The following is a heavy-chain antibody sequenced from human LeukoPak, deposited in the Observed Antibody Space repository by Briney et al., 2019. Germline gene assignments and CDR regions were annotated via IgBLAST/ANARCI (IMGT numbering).Heavy chain of an antibody. V-gene: IGHV4-4*02. D-gene: IGHD3-22*01. J-gene: IGHJ4*02. Sequence: SSETLFLTCAVSGGSISSNNWWSWVRQPPGKGLEWIGEIYHSGSTDYNPSLKSRVTISVDKSKNQFSLKLSSVTAADTAVYYCARVGSGYYLVYWGQGTLVTVSS. CDR2: IYHSGST. CDR3: ARVGSGYYLVY. CDR1: GGSISSNNW.